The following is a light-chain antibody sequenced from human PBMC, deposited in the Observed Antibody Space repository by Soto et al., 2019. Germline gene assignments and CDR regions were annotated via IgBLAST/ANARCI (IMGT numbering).Light chain of an antibody. J-gene: IGKJ1*01. Sequence: DIQMTQSPSTLSAYVGDRVTITCRASQSVNSWLAWYQQKPGRAPKLLSYSVSNLDSGVPSRFSGSGSGTEFTLAISSLQHVDFATYYCKQFSSYSRTFGEGPKVE. CDR2: SVS. CDR1: QSVNSW. CDR3: KQFSSYSRT. V-gene: IGKV1-5*01.